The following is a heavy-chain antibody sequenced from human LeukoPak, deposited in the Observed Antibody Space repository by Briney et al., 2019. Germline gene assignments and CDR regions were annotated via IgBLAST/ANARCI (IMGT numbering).Heavy chain of an antibody. CDR1: GYTFTSYS. Sequence: ASVKVSCKASGYTFTSYSISWVRQAPGQGLEWMGWINAYNGDTNYAQKLQGRVTMTTDTSTSTAYMELSRLRSDDTAVYYCSRARVAAAGIGWFDPWGQGTLVTVSS. J-gene: IGHJ5*02. CDR3: SRARVAAAGIGWFDP. V-gene: IGHV1-18*01. D-gene: IGHD6-13*01. CDR2: INAYNGDT.